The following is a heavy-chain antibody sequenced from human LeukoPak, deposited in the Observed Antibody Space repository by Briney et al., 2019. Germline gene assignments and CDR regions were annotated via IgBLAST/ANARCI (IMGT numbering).Heavy chain of an antibody. Sequence: GGSLRLSCEASGFTFDDYGMTWVRQVPGKGLEWISSINWNGGTTSYADSVKGRFTTSRGNDKNSLYLQMNSLRAEDTALYYCARGGYRQLAYFDYWGQGALVTVSS. CDR1: GFTFDDYG. V-gene: IGHV3-20*04. D-gene: IGHD3-16*02. J-gene: IGHJ4*02. CDR2: INWNGGTT. CDR3: ARGGYRQLAYFDY.